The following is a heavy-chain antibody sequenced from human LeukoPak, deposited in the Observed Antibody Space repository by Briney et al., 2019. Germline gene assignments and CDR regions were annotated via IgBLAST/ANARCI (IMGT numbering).Heavy chain of an antibody. V-gene: IGHV4-4*02. CDR3: AGLVGRYSSGLYYYYYDY. Sequence: SGTLSLTCTVSGDSINSLDLWSWVRQPPGKGLEWIGEMYLSGTTHSNPSVKSRVTISIDKSKNQFFLNLSSVTAADTAVYYCAGLVGRYSSGLYYYYYDYWGQGTLVTVSS. D-gene: IGHD3-22*01. J-gene: IGHJ4*02. CDR2: MYLSGTT. CDR1: GDSINSLDL.